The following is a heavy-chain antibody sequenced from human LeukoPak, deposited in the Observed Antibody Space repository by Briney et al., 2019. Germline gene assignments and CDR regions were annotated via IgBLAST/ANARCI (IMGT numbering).Heavy chain of an antibody. Sequence: SETLSLTRTVSGGSISSYYWSWIRQPPGKGLEWIGYIYYSGSTNYNPSLKSRVTISVDTSKNQFSLKLSSVTAADTAVYYCASRDYDSSGYHYWGQGTLVTVSS. V-gene: IGHV4-59*01. CDR3: ASRDYDSSGYHY. D-gene: IGHD3-22*01. J-gene: IGHJ4*02. CDR2: IYYSGST. CDR1: GGSISSYY.